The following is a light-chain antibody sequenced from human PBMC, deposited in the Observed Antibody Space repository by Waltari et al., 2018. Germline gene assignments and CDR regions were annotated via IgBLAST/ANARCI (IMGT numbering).Light chain of an antibody. CDR2: WAS. CDR1: QSLLFSSNYKNY. Sequence: DIVMTQSPDSLAVSLGERATIRCKSSQSLLFSSNYKNYLSWYKQKSGQPPQLLIYWASTTETGCPDRFTGSGSGTDFTLTTSSLQAEDGAVYYCQQYDAAPFTFGPGTKVDIK. J-gene: IGKJ3*01. V-gene: IGKV4-1*01. CDR3: QQYDAAPFT.